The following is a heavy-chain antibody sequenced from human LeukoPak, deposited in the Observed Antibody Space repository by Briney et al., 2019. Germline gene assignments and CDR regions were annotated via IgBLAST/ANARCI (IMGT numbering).Heavy chain of an antibody. J-gene: IGHJ5*02. CDR2: ISHDASSK. CDR3: AKVRYYYDSSGYHAIDP. V-gene: IGHV3-30*18. D-gene: IGHD3-22*01. Sequence: GGSLRLSCAGSGFTFSNSGMHWVRQAPGKGLEWVAVISHDASSKYHADSVKGRFTISRDNSKNTLYLQMNSLRAEDTAVYYCAKVRYYYDSSGYHAIDPWGQGTLVTVSS. CDR1: GFTFSNSG.